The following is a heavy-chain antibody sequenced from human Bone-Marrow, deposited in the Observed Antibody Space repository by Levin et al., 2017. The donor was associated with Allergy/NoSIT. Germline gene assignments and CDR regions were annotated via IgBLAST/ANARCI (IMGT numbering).Heavy chain of an antibody. J-gene: IGHJ2*01. Sequence: SQTLSLTCSVSGASISSGSYYWNWIRQPAGKGLEWIGRFYSSGVTNTNPSLRSRVTISGDTSKNQFSLKLSSVTAADTAVYYCARAISGSGSYTYGYTDLWGRGTLVTVSS. CDR1: GASISSGSYY. CDR2: FYSSGVT. V-gene: IGHV4-61*02. D-gene: IGHD3-10*01. CDR3: ARAISGSGSYTYGYTDL.